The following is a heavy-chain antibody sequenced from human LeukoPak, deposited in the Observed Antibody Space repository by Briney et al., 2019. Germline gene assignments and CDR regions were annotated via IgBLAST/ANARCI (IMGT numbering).Heavy chain of an antibody. CDR1: GCTFSSYD. J-gene: IGHJ1*01. D-gene: IGHD6-19*01. V-gene: IGHV3-23*01. CDR3: AKSKGDLGLAVAGAILAEYFKH. Sequence: WGSLRLSCAASGCTFSSYDMNWVRQAPGKGLEWVSAISHTGSSKYYADSVKGRFTISRDNSKNTLYLQMNSLRAEDTAVYCWAKSKGDLGLAVAGAILAEYFKHGGRGTLVTSSS. CDR2: ISHTGSSK.